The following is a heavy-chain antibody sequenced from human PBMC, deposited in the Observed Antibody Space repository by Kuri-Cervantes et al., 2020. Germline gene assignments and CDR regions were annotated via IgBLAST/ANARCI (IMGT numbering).Heavy chain of an antibody. CDR2: MNPDSDNT. CDR3: ARDWQQLVFNWFDP. Sequence: ASVKVSCKASGYTFTSYDINWVRQATGHGLEWMGWMNPDSDNTGYAQKFQGRVTMTRNTSISTAYMELSSLRSEDTAVYYCARDWQQLVFNWFDPWGQGTLVTVSS. CDR1: GYTFTSYD. V-gene: IGHV1-8*01. J-gene: IGHJ5*02. D-gene: IGHD6-13*01.